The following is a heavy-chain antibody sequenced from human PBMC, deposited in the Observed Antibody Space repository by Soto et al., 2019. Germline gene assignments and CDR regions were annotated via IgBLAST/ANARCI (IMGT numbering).Heavy chain of an antibody. Sequence: EVQLLESGGGSVQPGGSLRLSCAASGFTFSNYAMTWVRQAPGKGLEWVSTMSGTAGNTYYADSVKGRFTISRDNSKDRLYLQMNSLRAEDTAVYYCAKKYYFGSGSYVFDLDYWGQGTMVTVSS. J-gene: IGHJ4*02. V-gene: IGHV3-23*01. CDR3: AKKYYFGSGSYVFDLDY. CDR2: MSGTAGNT. CDR1: GFTFSNYA. D-gene: IGHD3-10*01.